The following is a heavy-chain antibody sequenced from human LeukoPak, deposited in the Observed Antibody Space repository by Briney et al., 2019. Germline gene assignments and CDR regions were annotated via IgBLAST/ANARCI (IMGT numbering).Heavy chain of an antibody. Sequence: GGSLRLSCAVSGFTFSIYSMNWVRQTAGRGLEWVSSISGDSSGMHYRDSVKGRFTISRDNAKNLLYLQMNSLRAEDTAVYYCVRGTSDTVTDDLDYWGPGTVVTVSS. V-gene: IGHV3-21*01. CDR3: VRGTSDTVTDDLDY. CDR1: GFTFSIYS. D-gene: IGHD4-17*01. CDR2: ISGDSSGM. J-gene: IGHJ4*02.